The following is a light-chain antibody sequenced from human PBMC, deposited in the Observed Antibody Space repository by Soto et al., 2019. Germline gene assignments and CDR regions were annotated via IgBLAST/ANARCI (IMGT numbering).Light chain of an antibody. CDR3: AAWDDSLNARVV. V-gene: IGLV1-44*01. J-gene: IGLJ3*02. Sequence: QSVLTQPPSASGTPGQRVTISCSGSRSNIGSNAVSWYQQLPGTAPKLLIYNDNQRPSGVPDRFSASKSGTSASLAISGLQSEDEADYYWAAWDDSLNARVVFGGGTKLTVL. CDR1: RSNIGSNA. CDR2: NDN.